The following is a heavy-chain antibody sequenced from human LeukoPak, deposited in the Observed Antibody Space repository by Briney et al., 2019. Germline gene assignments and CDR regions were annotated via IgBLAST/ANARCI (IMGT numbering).Heavy chain of an antibody. J-gene: IGHJ6*02. CDR3: AKDHGPTVTTYYYYYGMDV. CDR2: ISGSGGST. CDR1: GFTFSTYA. V-gene: IGHV3-23*01. Sequence: GGSLRLSCAASGFTFSTYAMSWVRQAPGKGLEWVSAISGSGGSTYYADSVEGRFTISRDNSKNTLYLQMNSLRAEDTAVYYCAKDHGPTVTTYYYYYGMDVWGQGTTVTVSS. D-gene: IGHD4-17*01.